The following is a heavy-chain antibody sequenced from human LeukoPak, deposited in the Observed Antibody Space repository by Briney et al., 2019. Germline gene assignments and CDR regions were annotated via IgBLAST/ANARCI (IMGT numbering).Heavy chain of an antibody. Sequence: GGSLRLSCVASGSGFTFSEFWMGWVRQAPGERLEWVSIIYSGGTTYYADSVKGRFTISRDTSKNTLSLQMNSLRVEDTAAYFCARLGDHFHWNLDLWGRGTLVTVSS. J-gene: IGHJ2*01. V-gene: IGHV3-53*01. CDR3: ARLGDHFHWNLDL. CDR2: IYSGGTT. D-gene: IGHD1-1*01. CDR1: GSGFTFSEFW.